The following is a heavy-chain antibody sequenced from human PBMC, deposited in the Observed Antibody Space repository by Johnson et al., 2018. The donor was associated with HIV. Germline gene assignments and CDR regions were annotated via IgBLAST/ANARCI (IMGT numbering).Heavy chain of an antibody. CDR3: GRPWGGSSSDAFDI. CDR1: GLSFNNAW. J-gene: IGHJ3*02. CDR2: IKANPDGGTT. V-gene: IGHV3-15*01. Sequence: VQLVESGGGLVKPGGSLRLSCAASGLSFNNAWMSWVRQAPGKRPEWVGRIKANPDGGTTDYAAPVKGRFTISRDNSKNTMYLQMGSLRPDDMAVYYCGRPWGGSSSDAFDIWGQGTMVTVSS. D-gene: IGHD1-26*01.